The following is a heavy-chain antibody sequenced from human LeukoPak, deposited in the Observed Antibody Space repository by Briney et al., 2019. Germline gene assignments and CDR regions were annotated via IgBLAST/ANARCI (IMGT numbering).Heavy chain of an antibody. CDR1: GFTVSSNY. D-gene: IGHD3-22*01. CDR2: IYSGGST. CDR3: ARDLWDYYDSNYAFDI. J-gene: IGHJ3*02. V-gene: IGHV3-66*02. Sequence: GGSLRLSCAASGFTVSSNYMSWVRQAPGKGLEWVSVIYSGGSTYYADSVTGRFTISRDNSKNTLYLQMNSLRAEDTAVYYCARDLWDYYDSNYAFDIWGQGTMVTVSS.